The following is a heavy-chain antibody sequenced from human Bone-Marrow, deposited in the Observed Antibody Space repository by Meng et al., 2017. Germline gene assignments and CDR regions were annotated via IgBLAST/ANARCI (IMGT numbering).Heavy chain of an antibody. V-gene: IGHV4-34*01. D-gene: IGHD3-10*01. CDR1: GGSFSGYY. CDR2: INHSGST. CDR3: ARFRGSGSYYSHIDY. Sequence: GSLRLSCAVNGGSFSGYYWSWIRQPPGKGLEWIGEINHSGSTNYNPSLKSRVTISVDTSKNQFSLKLSSVTAADTAVYYCARFRGSGSYYSHIDYWGQGTLVTVSS. J-gene: IGHJ4*02.